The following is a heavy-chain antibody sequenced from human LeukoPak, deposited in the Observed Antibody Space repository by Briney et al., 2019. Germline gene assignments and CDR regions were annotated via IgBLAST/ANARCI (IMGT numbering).Heavy chain of an antibody. J-gene: IGHJ6*02. Sequence: GGSLRLSCAASGFIFRTYRMHWVRQIPGKGLEWVAVISYDGSNKYYADSVKGRFTISRDNSKNTLYLQMNSLRAEDTAVYYCARGAWAYSSSLYYYYYYGMDVWGQGTTVTVSS. CDR1: GFIFRTYR. D-gene: IGHD6-13*01. V-gene: IGHV3-30*03. CDR3: ARGAWAYSSSLYYYYYYGMDV. CDR2: ISYDGSNK.